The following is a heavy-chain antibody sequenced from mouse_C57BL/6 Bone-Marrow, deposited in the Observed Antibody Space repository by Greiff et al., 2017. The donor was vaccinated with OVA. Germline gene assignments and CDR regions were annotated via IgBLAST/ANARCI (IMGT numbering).Heavy chain of an antibody. CDR2: IYPGDGDT. V-gene: IGHV1-82*01. CDR1: GYAFSSSW. Sequence: QVQLKESGPELVKPGASVKISCKASGYAFSSSWMNWVKQRPGKGLEWIGRIYPGDGDTNYNGKFKGKATLTADKSSSTAYMQLSSLTSEYSAVYFCALYEYDRPWFAYWGQGTLVTVSA. D-gene: IGHD2-4*01. J-gene: IGHJ3*01. CDR3: ALYEYDRPWFAY.